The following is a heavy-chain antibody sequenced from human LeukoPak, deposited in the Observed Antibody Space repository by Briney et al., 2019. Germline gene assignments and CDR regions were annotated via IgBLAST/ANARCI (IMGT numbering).Heavy chain of an antibody. D-gene: IGHD1-1*01. CDR2: IYYSGTT. CDR1: GGSIGKTSYY. J-gene: IGHJ4*02. V-gene: IGHV4-39*07. Sequence: SEILSLTCTVSGGSIGKTSYYWGWIRQPPGKGLEWIWNIYYSGTTYYNPSLKSRVTISVDTSKNQFSLTLNSVTAADTAVYFCARFKQLGRSFDSWGLGSLVTVSS. CDR3: ARFKQLGRSFDS.